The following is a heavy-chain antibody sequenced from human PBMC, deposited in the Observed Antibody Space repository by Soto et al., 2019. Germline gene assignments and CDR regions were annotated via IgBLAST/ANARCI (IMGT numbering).Heavy chain of an antibody. V-gene: IGHV4-4*02. Sequence: SDRTSLTWAVCGGSMRITDCGRSLRKTPGKGLEWIGEIYHSGSTNYNPSLKSRVTISVDKSKNQFSLKLSSVTAADTAVYYCASPYYYDRSGYPPRILNYWGQGTLVTVSS. CDR2: IYHSGST. J-gene: IGHJ4*02. CDR3: ASPYYYDRSGYPPRILNY. D-gene: IGHD3-22*01. CDR1: GGSMRITDC.